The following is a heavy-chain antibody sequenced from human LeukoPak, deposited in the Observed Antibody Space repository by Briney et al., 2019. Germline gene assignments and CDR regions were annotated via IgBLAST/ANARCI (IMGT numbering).Heavy chain of an antibody. Sequence: GGSLRLSCSASGFTFSSYSMNWVRQAPGKGLEWVSSISSSSCYIYYADSVKGRFTISRDNAKNSLYLQMNSLRAEDTAVYYCARDYLAVAGTYDYYYYYYMDVWGKGTTVTVSS. CDR1: GFTFSSYS. V-gene: IGHV3-21*01. J-gene: IGHJ6*03. CDR3: ARDYLAVAGTYDYYYYYYMDV. CDR2: ISSSSCYI. D-gene: IGHD6-19*01.